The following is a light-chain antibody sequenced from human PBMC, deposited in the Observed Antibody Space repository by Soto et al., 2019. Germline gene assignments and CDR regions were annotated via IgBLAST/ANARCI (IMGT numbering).Light chain of an antibody. CDR1: SSDVGGYNY. J-gene: IGLJ1*01. V-gene: IGLV2-14*03. CDR2: DVS. CDR3: SSYTSSISYV. Sequence: QSALTQPASVSGSPGQSITISCTGTSSDVGGYNYVSWYQSHPGEAPKLIIYDVSNRPSGVSDRFSGSKSGNTASLTISWLQAEDEADYYCSSYTSSISYVFGTGTKLTVL.